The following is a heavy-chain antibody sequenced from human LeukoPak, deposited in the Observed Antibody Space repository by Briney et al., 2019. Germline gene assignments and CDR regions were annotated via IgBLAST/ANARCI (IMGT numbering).Heavy chain of an antibody. CDR2: INPSGGST. D-gene: IGHD3-22*01. J-gene: IGHJ4*02. CDR3: ARGGYYDSSGYHLPDYFDY. Sequence: GASVKVSCKASGYTFTGYYMHWVRQAPGQGLEWMGWINPSGGSTSYAQKFQGRVTMTRDMSTSTVYMELSSLRSEDTAVYYCARGGYYDSSGYHLPDYFDYWGQGTLVTVSS. CDR1: GYTFTGYY. V-gene: IGHV1-46*01.